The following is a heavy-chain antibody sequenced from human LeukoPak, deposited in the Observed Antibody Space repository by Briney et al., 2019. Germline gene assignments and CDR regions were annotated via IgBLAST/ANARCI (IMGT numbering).Heavy chain of an antibody. CDR3: TKVIAAAGTVRVDP. CDR1: GFTFSSYW. CDR2: IKQDGSEK. Sequence: GGSLRLSCAASGFTFSSYWMTWVRQAPGKGLEWVANIKQDGSEKYYVDSVKGRFTISRDNARNSLYLQMNSLRAEDTAVYYCTKVIAAAGTVRVDPWGQGTLVTVSS. V-gene: IGHV3-7*01. D-gene: IGHD6-13*01. J-gene: IGHJ5*02.